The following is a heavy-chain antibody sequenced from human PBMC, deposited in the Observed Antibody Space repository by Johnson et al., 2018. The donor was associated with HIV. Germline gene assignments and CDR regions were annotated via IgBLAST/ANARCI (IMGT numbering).Heavy chain of an antibody. Sequence: QVQLVESGGGLVKPGGSLSLPCAASGFSFSDYFLSWIRKAPGKGREWVSYISRGGSSASVIYYADSVKGRFTISRENAKNSVYLQMNSLRSDDTAVYYCASDYGDYDHAFDIWGRGTVVTVTS. V-gene: IGHV3-11*04. CDR2: ISRGGSSASVI. CDR3: ASDYGDYDHAFDI. D-gene: IGHD4-17*01. CDR1: GFSFSDYF. J-gene: IGHJ3*02.